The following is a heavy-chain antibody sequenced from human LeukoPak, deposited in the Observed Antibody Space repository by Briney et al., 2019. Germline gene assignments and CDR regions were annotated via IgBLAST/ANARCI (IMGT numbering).Heavy chain of an antibody. J-gene: IGHJ4*02. CDR3: ARDGGFFFDF. CDR1: GFTFSDYW. V-gene: IGHV3-7*04. Sequence: GGSLRLSCEASGFTFSDYWMGWVRQAPGKGLEWVANINQDGSAKYYVDSVKGRFTISKDNANNSLYLQMKSVRAEDMAVYYCARDGGFFFDFWAQGTLVTVSS. CDR2: INQDGSAK. D-gene: IGHD3-16*01.